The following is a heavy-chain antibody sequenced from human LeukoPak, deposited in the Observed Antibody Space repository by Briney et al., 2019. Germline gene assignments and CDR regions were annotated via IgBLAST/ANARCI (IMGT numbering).Heavy chain of an antibody. J-gene: IGHJ4*02. CDR1: GFTFSSYA. CDR2: IGAGGGST. Sequence: PGGSLRLSCAASGFTFSSYAMTWVRQAPGKGLEWVSAIGAGGGSTYYADSVKGRFTISRDNSKNTLYLQMNSLRVEDTAVYYCAKDLQYSASPLDYWGQGTLVTVSP. V-gene: IGHV3-23*01. D-gene: IGHD6-6*01. CDR3: AKDLQYSASPLDY.